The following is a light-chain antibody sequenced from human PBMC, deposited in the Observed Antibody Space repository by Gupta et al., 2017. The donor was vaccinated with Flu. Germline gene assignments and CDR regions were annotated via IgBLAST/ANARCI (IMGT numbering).Light chain of an antibody. J-gene: IGLJ2*01. CDR2: EVS. Sequence: QSALTQPASVSGSPGQSIPISCPGTSSDVGGYNYVSWYQQHPGNAPKLMIYEVSNRPSGVSNRFSGSKSGNTASLTISGLQAEDEADYYCSSYTSSSTLVFGGGTKLTVL. CDR3: SSYTSSSTLV. V-gene: IGLV2-14*01. CDR1: SSDVGGYNY.